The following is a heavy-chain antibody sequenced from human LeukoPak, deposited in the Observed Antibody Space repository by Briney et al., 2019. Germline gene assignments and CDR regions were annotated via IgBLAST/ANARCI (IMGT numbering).Heavy chain of an antibody. CDR3: AKDSAVSPFDP. CDR2: ISDVGGST. Sequence: GGSLRLSCAASGFTFRSYAMSWVRQAPGKGLEWVSTISDVGGSTYYADSVKGRLTISRDNSKNTVFLQMDSLRAEDTAVYYCAKDSAVSPFDPWGQGTLVTVSS. J-gene: IGHJ5*02. CDR1: GFTFRSYA. D-gene: IGHD1-26*01. V-gene: IGHV3-23*01.